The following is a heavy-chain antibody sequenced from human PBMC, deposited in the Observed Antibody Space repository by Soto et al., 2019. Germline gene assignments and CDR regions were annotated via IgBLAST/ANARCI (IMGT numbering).Heavy chain of an antibody. V-gene: IGHV1-18*01. D-gene: IGHD6-13*01. CDR2: ISAYNGKT. CDR3: ARAGFSTSWLGILATGFNAVEIDY. Sequence: QVQLVQSGAEVKKTGASVEVSCKASGYTFISYGISWVRQAPGQGLEWMGWISAYNGKTNYAQKFQGRVTMTTDTSTTTAHTDLRSLRSGDTAVYYCARAGFSTSWLGILATGFNAVEIDYWGQGPRLPFSS. J-gene: IGHJ4*02. CDR1: GYTFISYG.